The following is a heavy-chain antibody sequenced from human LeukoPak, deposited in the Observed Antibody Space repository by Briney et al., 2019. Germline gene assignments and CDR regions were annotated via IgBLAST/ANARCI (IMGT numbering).Heavy chain of an antibody. CDR2: ISGSGGST. J-gene: IGHJ4*02. V-gene: IGHV3-23*01. CDR3: ARSLRRYYYDSSGHYGNFDY. CDR1: GFTFSSYA. Sequence: PGGSLRLSCAASGFTFSSYAMSWVRQAPGKGLEWVSAISGSGGSTYYADSVKGRFTISRDDAKNSLYLQMNSLRAEDTAVYYCARSLRRYYYDSSGHYGNFDYWGQGTLVTVSS. D-gene: IGHD3-22*01.